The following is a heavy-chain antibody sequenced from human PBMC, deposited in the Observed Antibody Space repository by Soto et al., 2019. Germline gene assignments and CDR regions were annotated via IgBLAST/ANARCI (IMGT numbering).Heavy chain of an antibody. CDR3: ARESEDLTSNLDY. Sequence: PGGSLRLSCAASGFTFTRYSMNWVRQAPGKGLEWVSSISSTTNYIYYGDSMKGRSTISRDNGKNSLYLEIHSLRAEDTAVYYCARESEDLTSNLDYWGQGTLVTVSS. CDR1: GFTFTRYS. CDR2: ISSTTNYI. V-gene: IGHV3-21*06. J-gene: IGHJ4*02.